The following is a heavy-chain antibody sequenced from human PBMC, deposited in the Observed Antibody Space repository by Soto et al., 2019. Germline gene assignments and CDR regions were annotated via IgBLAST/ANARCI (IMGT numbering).Heavy chain of an antibody. CDR2: ISSRSTYT. CDR3: ARGNYGWYLGDFDY. J-gene: IGHJ4*02. CDR1: GFTFSDYY. Sequence: QVQLVESGGGLVKPGGSLRLSCAASGFTFSDYYMTWLRQAPGKGLEWLSYISSRSTYTNYADSVQGRVTISRDNAKNSLYLQMNSLRAEDTAVYYCARGNYGWYLGDFDYWGQGTLVSVSS. V-gene: IGHV3-11*05. D-gene: IGHD6-19*01.